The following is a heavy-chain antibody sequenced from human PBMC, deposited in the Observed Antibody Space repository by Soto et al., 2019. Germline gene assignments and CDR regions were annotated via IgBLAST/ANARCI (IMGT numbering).Heavy chain of an antibody. CDR1: GFTFSNYW. CDR2: IKQDGSEG. J-gene: IGHJ5*01. D-gene: IGHD6-6*01. V-gene: IGHV3-7*01. CDR3: ARDARASSSPYNCFDS. Sequence: GGSLRLSCAASGFTFSNYWMSWVRQAPGRGLEWVANIKQDGSEGKYVDSVKGRFTISRDNAKNSLYLQINNLRVEDTAVYHCARDARASSSPYNCFDSWGQGTLVTVSS.